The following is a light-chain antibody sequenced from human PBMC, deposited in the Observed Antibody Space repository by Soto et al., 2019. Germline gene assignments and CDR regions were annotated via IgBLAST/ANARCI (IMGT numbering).Light chain of an antibody. CDR1: QTVSSSY. CDR2: GAS. V-gene: IGKV3-20*01. CDR3: QHYGSSPPGFT. J-gene: IGKJ3*01. Sequence: ESVLTQSPGTLALSPGERTTLSCRASQTVSSSYLAWYQQKPGQAPRLLIYGASSRALGIPDRFSCSGSGQDFTLTINRLEPEDFAVYSCQHYGSSPPGFTFGPGTKVDIK.